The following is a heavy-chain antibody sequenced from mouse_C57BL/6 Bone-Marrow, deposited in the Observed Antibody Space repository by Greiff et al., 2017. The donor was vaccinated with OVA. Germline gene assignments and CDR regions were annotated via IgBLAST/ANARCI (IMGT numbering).Heavy chain of an antibody. D-gene: IGHD3-2*02. CDR1: GFSLTSYG. CDR2: IWSGGST. V-gene: IGHV2-2*01. CDR3: ARQLSPHFDY. Sequence: QVQLQQSGPGLVQPSQSLSITCTVSGFSLTSYGVHWVRQSPGKGLEWLGVIWSGGSTDYNAAFISRLSISKDNSKSQVFFKMNSLQADDTAIYYCARQLSPHFDYWGQGTTLTVSS. J-gene: IGHJ2*01.